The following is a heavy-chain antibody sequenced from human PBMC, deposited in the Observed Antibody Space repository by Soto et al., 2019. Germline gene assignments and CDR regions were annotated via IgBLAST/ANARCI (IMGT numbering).Heavy chain of an antibody. J-gene: IGHJ3*02. Sequence: SETLSLTFAVCGGAFVCYYVICIRQPPGKGLYWIWEINHSVSTNYNPSLKSRVTISVDTSKNQFSLKLSSVTAADTAVYYCARATTFQGGKRGDAFDIWGKGTMVTVSS. CDR3: ARATTFQGGKRGDAFDI. D-gene: IGHD1-7*01. V-gene: IGHV4-34*01. CDR2: INHSVST. CDR1: GGAFVCYY.